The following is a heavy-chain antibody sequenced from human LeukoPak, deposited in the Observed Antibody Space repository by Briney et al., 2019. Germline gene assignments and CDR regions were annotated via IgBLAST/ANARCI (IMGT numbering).Heavy chain of an antibody. CDR1: GFAISGYD. CDR3: VRERVPTIAAAHYFDY. D-gene: IGHD6-13*01. V-gene: IGHV3-7*01. J-gene: IGHJ4*02. Sequence: GGSLRLSCAASGFAISGYDVTWVRQAPGKGLEWVANIKQGGSEKYYVDSVKGRFTISRDNAKNSLYLQMNSLRADDTAVYYCVRERVPTIAAAHYFDYWGQGTLVTVSS. CDR2: IKQGGSEK.